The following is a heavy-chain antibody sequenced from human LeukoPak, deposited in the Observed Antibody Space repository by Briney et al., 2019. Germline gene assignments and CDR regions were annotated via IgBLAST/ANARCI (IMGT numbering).Heavy chain of an antibody. CDR3: ARRPRYFDWSSRGYYYYYMDV. CDR2: INHSGST. V-gene: IGHV4-39*07. J-gene: IGHJ6*03. D-gene: IGHD3-9*01. Sequence: PSETLSLTCTVSGGSISSGSYYWSWIRQPPGKGLEWIGEINHSGSTNYNPSLKSRVTISVDTSKNQFSLKLSSVTAADTAVYYCARRPRYFDWSSRGYYYYYMDVWGKGTTVTISS. CDR1: GGSISSGSYY.